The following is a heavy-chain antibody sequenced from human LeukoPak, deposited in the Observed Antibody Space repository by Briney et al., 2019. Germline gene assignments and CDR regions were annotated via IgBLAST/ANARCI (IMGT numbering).Heavy chain of an antibody. J-gene: IGHJ4*02. V-gene: IGHV3-23*01. CDR1: GLTFSNYA. CDR3: AKLRGSVYDVWYLDY. CDR2: ISGSGGRT. Sequence: GGSLRLSCAASGLTFSNYAISWVRQAPGKGLEWVSAISGSGGRTYYVDSVKGRFTISRDNSKNTVYLQMNSLRAEDTAVYYCAKLRGSVYDVWYLDYWGQGTLVTVSS. D-gene: IGHD5/OR15-5a*01.